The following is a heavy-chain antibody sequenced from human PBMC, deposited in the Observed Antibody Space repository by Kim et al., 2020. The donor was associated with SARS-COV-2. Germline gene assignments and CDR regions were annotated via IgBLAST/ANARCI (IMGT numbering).Heavy chain of an antibody. CDR1: GGSISSSSYY. D-gene: IGHD3-9*01. CDR3: ARGSYDILTGYLDY. J-gene: IGHJ4*02. CDR2: IYYSGST. Sequence: SETLSLTCTVSGGSISSSSYYWGWIRQPPGKGLEWIGSIYYSGSTYYNPSLKSRVTISVDTSKNQFSLKLSSVTAADTAVYYCARGSYDILTGYLDYWGQGTLVTVSS. V-gene: IGHV4-39*07.